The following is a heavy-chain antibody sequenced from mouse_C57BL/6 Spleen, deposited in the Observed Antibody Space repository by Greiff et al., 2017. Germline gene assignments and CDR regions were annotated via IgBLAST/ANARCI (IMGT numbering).Heavy chain of an antibody. CDR3: TRSDWGLDY. J-gene: IGHJ2*01. D-gene: IGHD4-1*01. V-gene: IGHV1-15*01. CDR1: GYTFTDYE. CDR2: IDPETGGT. Sequence: QVQLQQSGAELVRPGASVTLSCKASGYTFTDYEMHWVKQTPVHGLEWIGAIDPETGGTAYNQKFKGKARLTADKSSSTAYMELRSLTSEDSAVYYCTRSDWGLDYWGQGTTLTVSS.